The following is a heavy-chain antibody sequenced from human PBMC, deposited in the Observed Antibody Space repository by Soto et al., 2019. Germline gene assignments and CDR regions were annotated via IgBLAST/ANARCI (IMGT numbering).Heavy chain of an antibody. CDR3: AIPSGARLEKIAAAVDY. CDR1: RYIFTSYW. Sequence: ESLKISCKGSRYIFTSYWIGCVRQIHYKVLEWIGIIYPGDSDTRYSPSFQGQVTISADKSISTAYLQWSSLKASDTAMYYCAIPSGARLEKIAAAVDYWGQGTLVTVSS. V-gene: IGHV5-51*01. CDR2: IYPGDSDT. J-gene: IGHJ4*02. D-gene: IGHD6-13*01.